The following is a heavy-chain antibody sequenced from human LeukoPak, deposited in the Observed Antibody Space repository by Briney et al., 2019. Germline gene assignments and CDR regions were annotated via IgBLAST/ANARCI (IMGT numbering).Heavy chain of an antibody. J-gene: IGHJ6*02. Sequence: GGSLRLSCAASGFTFSSYAMSWVRQAPGKGLEWVSAISGSGGSTYYADSVQGRFTISRDNSKNTLYLQMNSLRAEDTAVYYCAKVGRDSGSYYPYGMDVWGQGTTVTVSS. D-gene: IGHD3-10*01. CDR3: AKVGRDSGSYYPYGMDV. CDR1: GFTFSSYA. V-gene: IGHV3-23*01. CDR2: ISGSGGST.